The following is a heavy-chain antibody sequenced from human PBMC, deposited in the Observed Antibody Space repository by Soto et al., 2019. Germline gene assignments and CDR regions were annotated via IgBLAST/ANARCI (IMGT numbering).Heavy chain of an antibody. Sequence: QLHLVQSGAVVKKPGASVTVSCSASGYPVTAYYMHWVRQAPGRGLGWMGGINPATGAAKYTQTFQGRVTLARDTSQSTGFKELSGQTSADTAGFYCARGGGVGVAGSAAFDMWGQGTLVTVSS. V-gene: IGHV1-2*02. CDR1: GYPVTAYY. J-gene: IGHJ3*02. CDR3: ARGGGVGVAGSAAFDM. CDR2: INPATGAA. D-gene: IGHD3-3*01.